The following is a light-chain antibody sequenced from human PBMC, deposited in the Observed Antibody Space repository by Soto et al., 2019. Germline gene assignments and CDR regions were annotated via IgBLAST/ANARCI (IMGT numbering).Light chain of an antibody. V-gene: IGKV1-39*01. J-gene: IGKJ4*01. CDR1: QSITTY. CDR2: AAS. Sequence: DIQMTQSPSSLSASVGDRVTITCRASQSITTYLNWYRQKPGKAPKLLIYAASSLQSGVPSRFSGSGSETEFTLSISNLQPEDFATYFCQQIYSAPLTFVGGTKV. CDR3: QQIYSAPLT.